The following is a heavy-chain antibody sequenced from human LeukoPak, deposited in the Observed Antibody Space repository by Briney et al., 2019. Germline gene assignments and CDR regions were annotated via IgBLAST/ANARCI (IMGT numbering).Heavy chain of an antibody. J-gene: IGHJ4*02. CDR3: AKEAALGGY. CDR1: GFTVNNNY. CDR2: IDSGGTT. D-gene: IGHD2-15*01. V-gene: IGHV3-66*01. Sequence: GGSLRLSCAASGFTVNNNYMNWVRQAPGKGPEWVSLIDSGGTTYYADSVKGRFTISRDNSKDTLYLQMNSLRAEDTAVYYCAKEAALGGYWGQGTLVTVSS.